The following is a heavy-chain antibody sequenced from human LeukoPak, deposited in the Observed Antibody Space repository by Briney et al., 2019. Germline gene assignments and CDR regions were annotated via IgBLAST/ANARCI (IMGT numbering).Heavy chain of an antibody. D-gene: IGHD6-13*01. Sequence: PSETLSLTCTVSGGSISSYYWSWIRQPPGKGLEWIGYIYYSGSTNYNPSLKSQVTISVDTSKNQFSLKLSSVTAADTAVYYCAKGDSSSWSHGYCGQGTLFSVSS. J-gene: IGHJ4*02. CDR2: IYYSGST. CDR1: GGSISSYY. V-gene: IGHV4-59*01. CDR3: AKGDSSSWSHGY.